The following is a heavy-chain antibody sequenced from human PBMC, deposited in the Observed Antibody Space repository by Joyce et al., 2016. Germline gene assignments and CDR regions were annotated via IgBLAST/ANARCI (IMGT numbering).Heavy chain of an antibody. CDR3: ARLLSGWEANDDAFDI. Sequence: EVQLVQSGAEVKKPGESLKISCKGSGYSFTNYWIGWVRQMPGKSLEGMGSIYPADSDTRYSPSFQGQVTISADKSISTAFLQWGSLKASDTAMYYCARLLSGWEANDDAFDIWGQGTMVTVSS. V-gene: IGHV5-51*01. J-gene: IGHJ3*02. CDR1: GYSFTNYW. D-gene: IGHD1-26*01. CDR2: IYPADSDT.